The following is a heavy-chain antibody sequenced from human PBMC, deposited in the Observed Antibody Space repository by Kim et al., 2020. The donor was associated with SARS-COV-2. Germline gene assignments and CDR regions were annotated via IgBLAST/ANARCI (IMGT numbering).Heavy chain of an antibody. CDR3: ARDRGITMIVVDEGPWFDP. J-gene: IGHJ5*02. CDR2: IYTSGST. V-gene: IGHV4-61*02. CDR1: GGSISSGSYY. Sequence: SETLSLTCTVSGGSISSGSYYWSWIRQPAGKGLEWIGRIYTSGSTNYNPSLKSRVTISVDTSKNQFSLKLSSVTAADTAVYYCARDRGITMIVVDEGPWFDPWGQGTLVTVSS. D-gene: IGHD3-22*01.